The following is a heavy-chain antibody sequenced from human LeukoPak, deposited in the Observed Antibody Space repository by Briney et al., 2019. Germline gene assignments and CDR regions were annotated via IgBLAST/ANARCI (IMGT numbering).Heavy chain of an antibody. J-gene: IGHJ4*02. CDR2: INPNSGGT. Sequence: GASVTVSCKASGYTFTGYYMHWVRQAPGQGLEWMGWINPNSGGTNYAQKFRGRVTMTRDTSISTAYMELSRLRSDDTAVYYCARDEIAVAGTSVGYWGQGTLVTVSS. V-gene: IGHV1-2*02. CDR1: GYTFTGYY. CDR3: ARDEIAVAGTSVGY. D-gene: IGHD6-19*01.